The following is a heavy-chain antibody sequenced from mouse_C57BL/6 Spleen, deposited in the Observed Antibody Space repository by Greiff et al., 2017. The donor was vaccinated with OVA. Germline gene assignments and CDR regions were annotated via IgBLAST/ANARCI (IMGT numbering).Heavy chain of an antibody. CDR2: IYPGSGST. J-gene: IGHJ2*01. D-gene: IGHD1-1*01. CDR3: ARRFITTVVATD. Sequence: QVHVKQPGAELVKPGASVKMSCKASGYTFTSYWITWVKQRPGQGLEWIGDIYPGSGSTNYNEKFKSKATLTVDTSSSTAYMQLSSLTSEDSAVYYCARRFITTVVATDWGQGTTLTVSS. CDR1: GYTFTSYW. V-gene: IGHV1-55*01.